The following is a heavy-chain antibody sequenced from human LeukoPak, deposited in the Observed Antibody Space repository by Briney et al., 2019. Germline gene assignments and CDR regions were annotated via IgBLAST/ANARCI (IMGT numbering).Heavy chain of an antibody. CDR3: ARVIEYSSSSEYYYYYYMDV. D-gene: IGHD6-6*01. Sequence: ASVKVSCKASGYTFTSYGISWVRQAPGQGLEWMGWISAYNGNTNYAQKLQGRVTMTTDTSTSTAYMELRRLRSDDTAVYYCARVIEYSSSSEYYYYYYMDVWGKGTTVTVSS. CDR2: ISAYNGNT. J-gene: IGHJ6*03. CDR1: GYTFTSYG. V-gene: IGHV1-18*01.